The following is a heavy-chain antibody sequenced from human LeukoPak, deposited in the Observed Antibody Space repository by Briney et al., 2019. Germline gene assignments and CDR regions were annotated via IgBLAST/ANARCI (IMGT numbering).Heavy chain of an antibody. Sequence: GGSLRLSCAASGFTFNSYSMHWVRQAPGKGLEWVANIKGDGSKEYYVDSVKGRFTISRDNAKNSVYLQMNSLSPEDTAVYYCATDPPWASDSFAIWGQGTMVTVS. CDR3: ATDPPWASDSFAI. CDR2: IKGDGSKE. CDR1: GFTFNSYS. D-gene: IGHD3-22*01. V-gene: IGHV3-7*03. J-gene: IGHJ3*02.